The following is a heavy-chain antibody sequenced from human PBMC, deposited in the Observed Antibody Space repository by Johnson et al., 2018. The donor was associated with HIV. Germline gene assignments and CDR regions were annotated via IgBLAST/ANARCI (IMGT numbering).Heavy chain of an antibody. CDR2: ISYDGSNK. CDR3: ARDTSVDTGTLYPFDI. CDR1: GFTFSSYA. D-gene: IGHD5-18*01. V-gene: IGHV3-30*04. J-gene: IGHJ3*02. Sequence: VQLVESGGGVVQPGRSMRLSCAASGFTFSSYAMHWVRQAPGKGLEWVAVISYDGSNKYYADSVNGRFTISRDHSKNTLFLQMNRLRAEDTAVYYCARDTSVDTGTLYPFDIWGQGTMVTVSS.